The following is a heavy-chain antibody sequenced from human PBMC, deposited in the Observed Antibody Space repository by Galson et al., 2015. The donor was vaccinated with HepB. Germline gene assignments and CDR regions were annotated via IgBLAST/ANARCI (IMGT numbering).Heavy chain of an antibody. J-gene: IGHJ4*02. CDR3: AKESPRGQYIAVAGSGPL. V-gene: IGHV3-23*01. Sequence: SLRLSCAASGFTFSIYAMTWVRQAPGKGLEWVSGISSGGGDTYYGGSVKGRFTISRDSSKDTLYLQMNSLRAEDTAVYYCAKESPRGQYIAVAGSGPLGGQGTLVTVSS. CDR1: GFTFSIYA. D-gene: IGHD6-19*01. CDR2: ISSGGGDT.